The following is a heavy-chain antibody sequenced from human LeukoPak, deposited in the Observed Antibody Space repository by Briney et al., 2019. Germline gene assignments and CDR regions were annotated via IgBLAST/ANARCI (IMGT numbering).Heavy chain of an antibody. Sequence: ASVKVSCKASGYTFTSYGISWVRQAPGQGLEWMGWISGYNGHTNYAQKLQGRVTLTRDMSTSTDYLELSSLRSEDTAVYYCARDNSVRDEAWWFNPWGQGTLVTVSS. CDR3: ARDNSVRDEAWWFNP. D-gene: IGHD5-24*01. CDR1: GYTFTSYG. CDR2: ISGYNGHT. V-gene: IGHV1-18*01. J-gene: IGHJ5*02.